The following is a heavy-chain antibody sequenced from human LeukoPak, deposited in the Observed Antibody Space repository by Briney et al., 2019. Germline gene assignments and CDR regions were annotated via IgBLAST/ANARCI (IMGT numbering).Heavy chain of an antibody. CDR3: ARDLRVKSITIFGVVITDDGINWFDP. D-gene: IGHD3-3*01. CDR2: ISAYNGNT. Sequence: ASVKVSCKASGYTFTSYGISWVRQAPGQGLEWMGWISAYNGNTNYAQKLQGRVTMTTDTSTSTAYMELRSLRSDDTAVYYCARDLRVKSITIFGVVITDDGINWFDPWGQGTLVTVSS. CDR1: GYTFTSYG. J-gene: IGHJ5*02. V-gene: IGHV1-18*01.